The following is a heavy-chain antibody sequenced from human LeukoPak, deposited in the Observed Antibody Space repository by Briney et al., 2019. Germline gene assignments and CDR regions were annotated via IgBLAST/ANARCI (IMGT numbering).Heavy chain of an antibody. V-gene: IGHV4-61*02. CDR2: IYTSGST. CDR3: ARGGSYYDSSGYDY. D-gene: IGHD3-22*01. J-gene: IGHJ4*02. CDR1: GGSISSGSYY. Sequence: SETLSLTCTVSGGSISSGSYYWSWIRQPAGKGLEWIGRIYTSGSTNYNPSLKSRVTISVDTSKNQFSLKLSSVTAADTAVYYCARGGSYYDSSGYDYWGQGTLVTVSS.